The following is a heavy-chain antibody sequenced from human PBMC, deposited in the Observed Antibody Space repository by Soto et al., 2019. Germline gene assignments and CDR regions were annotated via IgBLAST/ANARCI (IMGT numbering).Heavy chain of an antibody. CDR2: MFHSGGA. D-gene: IGHD3-3*01. CDR1: DGSISTYDW. V-gene: IGHV4-4*02. Sequence: SETLSLTCVVSDGSISTYDWWTWVRQPPGKGLEWIGKMFHSGGADYSPPLKSRVTISADSSKNHFSLRLTAVTAADTAVYYCATGNVDSMLEYWGQGTQVTVSS. J-gene: IGHJ4*02. CDR3: ATGNVDSMLEY.